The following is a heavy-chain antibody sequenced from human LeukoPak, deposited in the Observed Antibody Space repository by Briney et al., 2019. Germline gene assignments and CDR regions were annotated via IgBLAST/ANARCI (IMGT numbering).Heavy chain of an antibody. CDR1: GFTFSVSA. CDR2: FRNKANNYAT. Sequence: GGSLKLSCAASGFTFSVSAIYWVRQASGKGLEYVGRFRNKANNYATAYAASLKGRFTISRDDSKNTLYLQMNSLKTEDTAVYYCTTDHPPRYQLLHLDYWGQGTLVTVSS. V-gene: IGHV3-73*01. J-gene: IGHJ4*02. D-gene: IGHD2-2*02. CDR3: TTDHPPRYQLLHLDY.